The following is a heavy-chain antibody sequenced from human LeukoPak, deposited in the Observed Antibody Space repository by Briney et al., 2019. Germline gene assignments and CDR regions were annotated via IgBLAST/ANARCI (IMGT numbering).Heavy chain of an antibody. J-gene: IGHJ4*02. CDR2: ISYDGSNK. CDR3: AKIRDFPWTNGAFDY. CDR1: GFTFSSYG. D-gene: IGHD2/OR15-2a*01. Sequence: GGSLRLSCAASGFTFSSYGMHWVRQAPGKGLEWVAVISYDGSNKYYADSVKGRFTISRDNSKNTLYLQMNSLRAEDTAVYYCAKIRDFPWTNGAFDYWGQGTLVTASS. V-gene: IGHV3-30*18.